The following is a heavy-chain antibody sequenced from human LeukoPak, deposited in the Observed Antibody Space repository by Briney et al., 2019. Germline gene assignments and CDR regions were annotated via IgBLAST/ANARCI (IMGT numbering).Heavy chain of an antibody. Sequence: PGGSLRLSCAASGFTFSSYDIRWVRHATGKGLDWVSAIRTACDTYYPGSVKARLALSRGNPKNSFYLQMNSLRAGDTAVYYCARVALTGYYDYWGQGTLVTVSS. V-gene: IGHV3-13*01. CDR2: IRTACDT. J-gene: IGHJ4*02. CDR3: ARVALTGYYDY. D-gene: IGHD3-9*01. CDR1: GFTFSSYD.